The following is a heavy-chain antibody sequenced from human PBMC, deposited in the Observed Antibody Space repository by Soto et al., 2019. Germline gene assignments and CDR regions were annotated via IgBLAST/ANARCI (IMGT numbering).Heavy chain of an antibody. D-gene: IGHD3-10*01. CDR1: GGSFSGYY. CDR3: ARGRYYYGSGSYQFSNYYYYGMDV. Sequence: SETLSLTCAVYGGSFSGYYWSWIRQPPGKGLEWIGEINHSGSTNYNPSLKSRVTISVDTSKNQFSLRLSSVTAADTAVYYCARGRYYYGSGSYQFSNYYYYGMDVWGQGTTVTVSS. J-gene: IGHJ6*02. V-gene: IGHV4-34*01. CDR2: INHSGST.